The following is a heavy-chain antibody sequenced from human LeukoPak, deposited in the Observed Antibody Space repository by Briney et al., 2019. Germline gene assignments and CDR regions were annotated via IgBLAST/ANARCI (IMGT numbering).Heavy chain of an antibody. D-gene: IGHD6-13*01. V-gene: IGHV1-2*02. CDR1: GYTFTGYY. CDR2: INPNSGGA. J-gene: IGHJ4*02. Sequence: ASVKASCKASGYTFTGYYMHWVRQAPGQGLEWMGWINPNSGGANYAQKFQGRATMTRDTSISAAYMELSRLRSDDTAVYYYARDAHSSSWYFDYWGQGTLVTVSS. CDR3: ARDAHSSSWYFDY.